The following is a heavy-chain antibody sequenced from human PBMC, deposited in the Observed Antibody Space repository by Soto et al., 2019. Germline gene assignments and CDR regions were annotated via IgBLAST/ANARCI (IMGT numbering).Heavy chain of an antibody. CDR1: GFTFSSYE. CDR3: ARGGPAAGTDYCYGMDV. CDR2: ISSSGSTI. Sequence: GGSLRLSCAASGFTFSSYEMNWVRQAPGKGLEWVSYISSSGSTIYYADSVKGRFTISRDNAKNSLYLQMNSLRAEDTAVYYCARGGPAAGTDYCYGMDVWGQGTTVTVSS. J-gene: IGHJ6*02. V-gene: IGHV3-48*03. D-gene: IGHD6-13*01.